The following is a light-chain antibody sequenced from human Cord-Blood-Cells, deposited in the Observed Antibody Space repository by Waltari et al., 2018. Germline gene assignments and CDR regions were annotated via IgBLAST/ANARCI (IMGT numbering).Light chain of an antibody. Sequence: NFMLTQPHSVSESPGKTVTIPCTRSSGSIDSNYVKWYQQRPGSSPTTVIYEDNQRPSGVPDRFSGSIDSSSNSAYLTISGLKTEDEADYYCQSYDSSNQVFGGGTKLTVL. CDR3: QSYDSSNQV. CDR2: EDN. V-gene: IGLV6-57*01. J-gene: IGLJ3*02. CDR1: SGSIDSNY.